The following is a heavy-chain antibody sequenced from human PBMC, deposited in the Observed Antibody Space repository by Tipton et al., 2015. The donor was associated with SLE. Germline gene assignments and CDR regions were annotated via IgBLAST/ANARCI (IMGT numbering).Heavy chain of an antibody. CDR1: GFTFSTYV. CDR2: IYTSGST. CDR3: ARFQGRTDYFDY. D-gene: IGHD1-1*01. Sequence: GSLRLSCAASGFTFSTYVMSWVRQAPGKGLEWVSTIYTSGSTYHADSVKGRFTISRDTPKNTVSLQMNSLRAEDTAVYFCARFQGRTDYFDYWGQGTLVTVSS. V-gene: IGHV3-23*05. J-gene: IGHJ4*02.